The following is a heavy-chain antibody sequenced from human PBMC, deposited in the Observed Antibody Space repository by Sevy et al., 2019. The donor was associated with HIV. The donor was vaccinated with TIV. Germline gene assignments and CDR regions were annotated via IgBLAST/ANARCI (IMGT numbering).Heavy chain of an antibody. V-gene: IGHV1-69*06. J-gene: IGHJ4*02. D-gene: IGHD3-9*01. CDR3: ARASILTGYPFDY. CDR2: IIPFFGTT. Sequence: ASVKVSCKASGGTFSSYDISWVRQAPGQGLEWMGGIIPFFGTTNYEQKFQGRVTITADKSTYTAYMELGSLRSEDTAVYYCARASILTGYPFDYWGQGTLVTVSS. CDR1: GGTFSSYD.